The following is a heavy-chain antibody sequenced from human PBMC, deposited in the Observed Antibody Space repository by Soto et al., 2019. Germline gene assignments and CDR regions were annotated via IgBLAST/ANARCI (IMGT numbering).Heavy chain of an antibody. D-gene: IGHD6-13*01. CDR1: GFTVSSNY. V-gene: IGHV3-66*01. CDR2: IYSGGST. J-gene: IGHJ3*02. Sequence: EVQLVESGGGLVQPGGSLRLSCAASGFTVSSNYMSWVRQAPGKGLEWVSVIYSGGSTYYADSVKGRFTISRDNSKNTLYLQMNSLRAEDTAVYDCARDAIAAAGLYAFDIWGQGTMVTVSS. CDR3: ARDAIAAAGLYAFDI.